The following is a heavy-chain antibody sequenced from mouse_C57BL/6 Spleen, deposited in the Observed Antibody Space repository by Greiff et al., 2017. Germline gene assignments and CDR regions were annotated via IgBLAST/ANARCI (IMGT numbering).Heavy chain of an antibody. J-gene: IGHJ1*03. D-gene: IGHD2-3*01. Sequence: VQLQQPGAELVMPGASVKLSCKASGYTFTSYWMHWVKQRPGQGLEWIGEIDPSDSYTNYNQKFKGKSTLTVDKSSSTAYMQLSSLTSEDSAVYYCARSYDKRYFDVWGTGTTVTVSS. CDR3: ARSYDKRYFDV. CDR2: IDPSDSYT. CDR1: GYTFTSYW. V-gene: IGHV1-69*01.